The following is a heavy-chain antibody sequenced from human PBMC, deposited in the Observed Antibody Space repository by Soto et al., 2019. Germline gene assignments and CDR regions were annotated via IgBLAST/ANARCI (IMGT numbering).Heavy chain of an antibody. V-gene: IGHV1-2*04. Sequence: QVQLVQSGAEVKKPGASVTVSCRSSGDTFNDYYIHWVRQAPGQGLEWMGWINPNGGVTKYAQKFQGWVSMTRDTSIWTLYMQLSRLRSDDTAVYYCARESGGATAFLDYYYFYMDVWGTGTTVTVSS. CDR1: GDTFNDYY. CDR3: ARESGGATAFLDYYYFYMDV. J-gene: IGHJ6*03. CDR2: INPNGGVT. D-gene: IGHD5-12*01.